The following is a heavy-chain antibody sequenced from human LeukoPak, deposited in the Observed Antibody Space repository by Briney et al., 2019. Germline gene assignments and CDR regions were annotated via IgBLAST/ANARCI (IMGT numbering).Heavy chain of an antibody. CDR1: GFTFDDYA. J-gene: IGHJ6*02. D-gene: IGHD2-8*02. V-gene: IGHV3-9*01. Sequence: GGSLRLSCAASGFTFDDYAMHWVRQAPGKGLEWVSGISWNSGSIGYADSVKGRFTISRDNAKNSLYLQMNSLRAEDTALYYCAKDIYRTLPGGSNPLYYYYYGMDVWGQGTTVTVSS. CDR2: ISWNSGSI. CDR3: AKDIYRTLPGGSNPLYYYYYGMDV.